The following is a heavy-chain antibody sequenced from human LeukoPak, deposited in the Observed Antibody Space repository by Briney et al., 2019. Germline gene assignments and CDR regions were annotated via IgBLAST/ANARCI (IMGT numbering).Heavy chain of an antibody. V-gene: IGHV4-34*01. CDR1: GGSFSGYY. Sequence: PSETLSLTCAVYGGSFSGYYWSWIRQPPGKGLEWIGETNHSGSTNYNPSLKSRVTISVDTSKNQFSLKLSSVTAADTAVYYCARGTGRSGRSTGFDYWGQGTLVTVSS. CDR2: TNHSGST. CDR3: ARGTGRSGRSTGFDY. J-gene: IGHJ4*02. D-gene: IGHD6-19*01.